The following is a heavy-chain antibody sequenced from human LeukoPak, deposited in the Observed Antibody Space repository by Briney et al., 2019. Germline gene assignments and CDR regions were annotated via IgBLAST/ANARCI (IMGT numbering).Heavy chain of an antibody. CDR3: AKGAGGFSYYNWFDP. J-gene: IGHJ5*02. V-gene: IGHV4-38-2*02. Sequence: PSETLSLTCTVSGYSISSSYYWGWIRQPPGKGLEWIGNFHLSGSTDYNPSLESRVTISVDTSKNQFSLKVASVTAADTAIYYCAKGAGGFSYYNWFDPWGQGTLVTVSS. CDR2: FHLSGST. CDR1: GYSISSSYY. D-gene: IGHD5-18*01.